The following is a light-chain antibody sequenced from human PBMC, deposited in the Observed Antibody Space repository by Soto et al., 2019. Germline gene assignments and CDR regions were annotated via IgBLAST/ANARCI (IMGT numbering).Light chain of an antibody. CDR3: QQYATSPLT. J-gene: IGKJ4*01. Sequence: ENVLTQSPGTLSLSPGERATLSCRASQTVGSRSLAWYQQKPGQAPRLLIYDASKRATGIPDRFRGSGSRTDVRDFTLTISRLEPEDVAVYYCQQYATSPLTFGGGTKVEI. CDR2: DAS. CDR1: QTVGSRS. V-gene: IGKV3-20*01.